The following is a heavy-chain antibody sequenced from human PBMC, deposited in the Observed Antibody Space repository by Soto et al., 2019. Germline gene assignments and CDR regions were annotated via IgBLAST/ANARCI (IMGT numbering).Heavy chain of an antibody. CDR2: ISSTTNYI. V-gene: IGHV3-21*04. CDR1: GFTFTRYS. CDR3: ASYGDVCSGADCHRHFNY. Sequence: GGSLRLSCAASGFTFTRYSMNWVRQAPGKGLEWVSSISSTTNYIYYGDSMKGRFTISRDNAKNSLYLQMDSLRAEDTAVYYCASYGDVCSGADCHRHFNYWGQGTLVTVSS. J-gene: IGHJ4*02. D-gene: IGHD6-19*01.